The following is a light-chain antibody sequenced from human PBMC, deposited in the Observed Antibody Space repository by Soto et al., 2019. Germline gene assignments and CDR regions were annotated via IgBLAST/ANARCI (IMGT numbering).Light chain of an antibody. Sequence: QSTLTQPASVSGSPGQSITISCTGTSSDVGRYKLVSWYQQHPGKAPKLMIYDVSNRPSGVSNRFSGSKSGNTASLTISGLQAEDEADYYCSSYTTSPTLIFGGGTKLTVL. J-gene: IGLJ2*01. CDR2: DVS. CDR3: SSYTTSPTLI. V-gene: IGLV2-14*03. CDR1: SSDVGRYKL.